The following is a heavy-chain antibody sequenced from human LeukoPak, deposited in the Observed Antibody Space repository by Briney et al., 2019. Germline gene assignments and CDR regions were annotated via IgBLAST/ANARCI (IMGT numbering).Heavy chain of an antibody. J-gene: IGHJ6*03. CDR2: IIPIFGTA. Sequence: ASVKVSCKASGGTFSSYAISWVRQAPGQGLEWMGGIIPIFGTANYAQKFQGRVTITADESTSTAYMELSSLRSEDTAVYYCASSLGYDVYYYYMDVWGKGTTVTVSS. V-gene: IGHV1-69*13. CDR3: ASSLGYDVYYYYMDV. D-gene: IGHD3-3*01. CDR1: GGTFSSYA.